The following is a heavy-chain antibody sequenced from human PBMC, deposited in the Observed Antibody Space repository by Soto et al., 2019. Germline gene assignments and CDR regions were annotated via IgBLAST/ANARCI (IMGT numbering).Heavy chain of an antibody. Sequence: LRLSCAASGFTFINAWMSWVRQAPGKGLEWVGRIKSKTAGGTTDYAAPVKGRFTISRDDSKNTLYLQMNSLKTEDTAVYYCTRDGTITFGGVLVPNWFDPWGQGTLVTVSS. V-gene: IGHV3-15*01. CDR2: IKSKTAGGTT. CDR3: TRDGTITFGGVLVPNWFDP. CDR1: GFTFINAW. D-gene: IGHD3-16*02. J-gene: IGHJ5*02.